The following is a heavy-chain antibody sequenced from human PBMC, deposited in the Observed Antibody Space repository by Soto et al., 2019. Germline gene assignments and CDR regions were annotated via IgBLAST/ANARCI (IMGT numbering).Heavy chain of an antibody. Sequence: QVQLVQPGAEVEKPGASVKVSCKASGYTFTNYAVHWVRQAPGQRLEWMGWINAGNGNTRFSQNLQGRVTITRDTSARTVYMELSGLRSEDTAVYYRARGHLAVVPVASWFYYMDVWGKGTTVTVSS. D-gene: IGHD2-2*01. V-gene: IGHV1-3*01. CDR3: ARGHLAVVPVASWFYYMDV. CDR1: GYTFTNYA. CDR2: INAGNGNT. J-gene: IGHJ6*03.